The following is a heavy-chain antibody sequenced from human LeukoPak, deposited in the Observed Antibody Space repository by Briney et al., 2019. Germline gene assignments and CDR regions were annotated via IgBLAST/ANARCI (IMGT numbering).Heavy chain of an antibody. V-gene: IGHV1-69*01. CDR3: ARDPPGGPDNWFDP. D-gene: IGHD3-10*01. J-gene: IGHJ5*02. CDR1: GGTFSSYA. CDR2: IIPIFGTA. Sequence: SVKVSCKASGGTFSSYAISWVRQAPGQGLEWMGGIIPIFGTANYAQKFQGRVTITADESTSTAYMELSSLRPEDTAVYYCARDPPGGPDNWFDPWGQGTLVTVSS.